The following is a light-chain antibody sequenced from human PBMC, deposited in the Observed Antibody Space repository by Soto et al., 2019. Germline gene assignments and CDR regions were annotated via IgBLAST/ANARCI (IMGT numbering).Light chain of an antibody. J-gene: IGKJ4*01. V-gene: IGKV3-20*01. CDR1: QSVSSSF. CDR3: QQYESSPLT. CDR2: RAS. Sequence: EIVLTQSPDTLSLSPGERATLSCRASQSVSSSFLAWYQQKPGQAPRLLIYRASSRATGIPDRFTGSGSGTDCTLTISRLEPEDFAVYYCQQYESSPLTFGGGAKVEIK.